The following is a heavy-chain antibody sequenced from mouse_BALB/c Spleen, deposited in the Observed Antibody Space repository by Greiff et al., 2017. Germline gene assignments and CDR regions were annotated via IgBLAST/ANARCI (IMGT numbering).Heavy chain of an antibody. CDR3: ARGATVVAPYAMDY. J-gene: IGHJ4*01. V-gene: IGHV1-87*01. Sequence: VQLVESGAELARPGASVKLSCKASGYTFTSYWMQWVKQRPGQGLEWIGAIYPGDGDTRYTQKFKGKATLTADKSSSTAYMQLSSLASEDSAVYYCARGATVVAPYAMDYWGQGTSVTVSS. D-gene: IGHD1-1*01. CDR2: IYPGDGDT. CDR1: GYTFTSYW.